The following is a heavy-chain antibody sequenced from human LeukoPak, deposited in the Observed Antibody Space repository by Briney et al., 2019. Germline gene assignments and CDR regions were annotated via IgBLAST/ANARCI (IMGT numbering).Heavy chain of an antibody. CDR2: INSDGSTT. J-gene: IGHJ4*02. V-gene: IGHV3-74*01. D-gene: IGHD6-19*01. CDR3: ARVPNSSGWYATY. Sequence: GGSLRLPCAASGFTFSSYWMHWVRQAPGKGLLWVSRINSDGSTTSYADSVKGRFTISRDNAKNTLYLQMNSLRAEDTAVYYCARVPNSSGWYATYWGQGTLVTASS. CDR1: GFTFSSYW.